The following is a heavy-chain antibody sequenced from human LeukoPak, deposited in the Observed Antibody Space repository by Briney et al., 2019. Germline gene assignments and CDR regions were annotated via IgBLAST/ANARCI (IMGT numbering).Heavy chain of an antibody. Sequence: GGSLRLSCAASGFTFSSYGMHWVRQAPGKGLEWVAVISYDGSNKYYADSVKGRFTISRDNSKNTLYLQMNSLRAEDTAVYYCANGNMVRGDRGQGTLVTVSS. CDR2: ISYDGSNK. D-gene: IGHD3-10*01. V-gene: IGHV3-30*18. CDR3: ANGNMVRGD. CDR1: GFTFSSYG. J-gene: IGHJ4*02.